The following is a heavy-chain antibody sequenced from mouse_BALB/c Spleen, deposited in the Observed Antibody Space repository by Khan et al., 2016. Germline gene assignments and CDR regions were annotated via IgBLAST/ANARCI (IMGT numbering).Heavy chain of an antibody. CDR2: IRLKSNNYAT. CDR3: TTGFAY. V-gene: IGHV6-6*02. J-gene: IGHJ3*01. CDR1: GFTFSNYW. Sequence: EVKLEESGGGLVQPGGSMKLSCVASGFTFSNYWMNWVRQSPEKGLEWVAEIRLKSNNYATHYAESVKGRFTISRDESKSSVYLQMNNLRAEDTGIYYCTTGFAYWGQGTLVTVSA.